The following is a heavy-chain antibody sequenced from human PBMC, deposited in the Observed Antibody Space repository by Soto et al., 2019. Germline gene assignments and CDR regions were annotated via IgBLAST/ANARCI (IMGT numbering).Heavy chain of an antibody. CDR2: ISYDGSNK. J-gene: IGHJ4*02. D-gene: IGHD5-18*01. CDR3: AKDHRGYSYGYLVDFDY. V-gene: IGHV3-30*18. Sequence: QVQLVESGGGVIKPGRSLRLSSAASGFTFSSYGMHWVREAPGKGLEGVTVISYDGSNKYYADSVKGRFTISRDNSKNTLYLQMNSLRAEDTAVYYCAKDHRGYSYGYLVDFDYWGQGTLVTVSS. CDR1: GFTFSSYG.